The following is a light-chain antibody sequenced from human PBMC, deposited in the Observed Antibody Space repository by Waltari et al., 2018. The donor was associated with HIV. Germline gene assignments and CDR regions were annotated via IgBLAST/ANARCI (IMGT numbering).Light chain of an antibody. J-gene: IGKJ4*01. V-gene: IGKV1-NL1*01. CDR1: QDISNS. Sequence: IQMTQSPSSLSASIGATVTIFCRASQDISNSVSWFQKQPGKVPKLLVHGAFIVQRGVPSRFSGSGSGTDYTLTINGLQAEDFASYFCQQYHGVPLTFGGGTRVDI. CDR2: GAF. CDR3: QQYHGVPLT.